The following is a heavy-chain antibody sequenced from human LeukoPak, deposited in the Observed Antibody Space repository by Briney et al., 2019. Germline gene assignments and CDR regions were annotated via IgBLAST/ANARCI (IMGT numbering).Heavy chain of an antibody. D-gene: IGHD3-22*01. CDR2: IKSKTDGGTT. Sequence: GGSLRLSCAASGFTFSNAWMSWVRQAPGKGMEWVGRIKSKTDGGTTDYAAPVKGRFTISRDDSKNTLYLQMDSLKTEDTAVYYCTTAASSGYYYVGDAFDIWGQGTMVTVSS. J-gene: IGHJ3*02. V-gene: IGHV3-15*01. CDR1: GFTFSNAW. CDR3: TTAASSGYYYVGDAFDI.